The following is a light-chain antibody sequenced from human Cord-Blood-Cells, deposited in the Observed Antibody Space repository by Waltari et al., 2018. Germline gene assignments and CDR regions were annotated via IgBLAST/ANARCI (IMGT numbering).Light chain of an antibody. V-gene: IGLV2-14*01. CDR1: SSDVGGSNY. Sequence: QSALTHPASVSGSPGPSITTPCPDTSSDVGGSNYVSWYQQHPGKAPKLMIYDVSNRPSGVSNRFSGSKSGNTASLTISGLQAEDEADYYCSSYTSSSTLVFGTGTKVTVL. J-gene: IGLJ1*01. CDR2: DVS. CDR3: SSYTSSSTLV.